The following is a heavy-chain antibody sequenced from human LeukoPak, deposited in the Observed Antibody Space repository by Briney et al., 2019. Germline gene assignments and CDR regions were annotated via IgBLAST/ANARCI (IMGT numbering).Heavy chain of an antibody. D-gene: IGHD3-9*01. CDR2: TYYRSKWYY. CDR3: ASSDILTGDYTYFQN. J-gene: IGHJ1*01. V-gene: IGHV6-1*01. Sequence: SQTLSLTCAISGDSVSSNSAAWNWIRQSPSRGLEWLGRTYYRSKWYYDYAVSVHSRITINPDTSKNQFSLQLNSVTPEESAAYYCASSDILTGDYTYFQNWGQGTLVTVSS. CDR1: GDSVSSNSAA.